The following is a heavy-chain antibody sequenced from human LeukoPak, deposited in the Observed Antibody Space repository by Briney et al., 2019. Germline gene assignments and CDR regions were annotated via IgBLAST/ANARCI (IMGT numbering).Heavy chain of an antibody. J-gene: IGHJ4*02. CDR1: GFTFSSYS. D-gene: IGHD3-3*01. CDR2: ISSSSSYI. Sequence: PGGSLRLSCAASGFTFSSYSMNWVRQAPGKGLEWVSSISSSSSYIYYADSVKGRFTISRDNAKNSLYLQMNSLRAEDTAVYYCARDNFGVVTLPFDYWGQGTLVTVSS. V-gene: IGHV3-21*01. CDR3: ARDNFGVVTLPFDY.